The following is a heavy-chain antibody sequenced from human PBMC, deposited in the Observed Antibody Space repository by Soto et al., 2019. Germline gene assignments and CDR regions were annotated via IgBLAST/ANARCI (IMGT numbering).Heavy chain of an antibody. D-gene: IGHD5-18*01. CDR3: AHLAALSHTDDF. V-gene: IGHV5-51*01. Sequence: PVESLTSSCEVSGYSFTSYWLGWVLQMPGKGLEWMGIVHPGDSDTRYSPSFQGQVTISADKSISTAYLQWSSLRVEDTAIYICAHLAALSHTDDFWGQGTPVTVSS. J-gene: IGHJ4*02. CDR1: GYSFTSYW. CDR2: VHPGDSDT.